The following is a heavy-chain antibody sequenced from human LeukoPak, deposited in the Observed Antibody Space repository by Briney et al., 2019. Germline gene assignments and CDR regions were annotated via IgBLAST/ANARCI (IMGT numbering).Heavy chain of an antibody. V-gene: IGHV5-51*01. J-gene: IGHJ4*02. CDR1: GYSFTSYW. CDR3: ARGGSSWYSMYYFDY. CDR2: IYPGDSDT. Sequence: GESLKISCKGSGYSFTSYWIGWVRQMPGKGLEWMGIIYPGDSDTRYSPSFQGQVTISADKSISTAYLQWSSLKASDTAMYYCARGGSSWYSMYYFDYWGQGTLVTVSS. D-gene: IGHD6-13*01.